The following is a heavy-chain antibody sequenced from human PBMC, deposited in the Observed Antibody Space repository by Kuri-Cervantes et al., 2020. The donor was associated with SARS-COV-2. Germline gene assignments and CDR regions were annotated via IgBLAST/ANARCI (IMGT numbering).Heavy chain of an antibody. CDR2: IKQDGSEK. D-gene: IGHD1-7*01. CDR1: GLTFSSYW. CDR3: ARMYNWNYGYLDDY. V-gene: IGHV3-7*01. J-gene: IGHJ4*02. Sequence: GESLKISCAASGLTFSSYWMSWVRQAPGKGLEWVANIKQDGSEKYYVDSVKGRFTISRDNAKNSLYLQMNSLRAEDTAVYYCARMYNWNYGYLDDYWGQGTLVTVSS.